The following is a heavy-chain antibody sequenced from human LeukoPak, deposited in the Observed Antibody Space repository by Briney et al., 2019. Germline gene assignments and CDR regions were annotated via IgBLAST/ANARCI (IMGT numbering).Heavy chain of an antibody. CDR3: VRGFLGPDY. CDR1: GFTFSSYW. CDR2: INNDGTNT. Sequence: GSLRLSCAASGFTFSSYWMHWVRQAPGKGLVWVSRINNDGTNTVYADSVKGRFTISRDNARNTLYLQMSSLRVEDTAVYYCVRGFLGPDYWGQGSLVIVSS. D-gene: IGHD3-10*01. J-gene: IGHJ4*02. V-gene: IGHV3-74*01.